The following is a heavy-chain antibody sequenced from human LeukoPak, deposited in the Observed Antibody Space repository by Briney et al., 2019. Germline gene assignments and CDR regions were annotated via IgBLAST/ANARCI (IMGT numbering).Heavy chain of an antibody. D-gene: IGHD2-21*02. CDR3: AKGQLAYCGGDCPNDY. Sequence: PGGSLRLSCAASAFSFRTYAMSWVRQAPGKGLEWVSVISGSGGSTYYADSVKGRFTISRDNSKNTLYLQMNSLRAEDTAVYYCAKGQLAYCGGDCPNDYWGQGTLVTVSS. J-gene: IGHJ4*02. V-gene: IGHV3-23*01. CDR1: AFSFRTYA. CDR2: ISGSGGST.